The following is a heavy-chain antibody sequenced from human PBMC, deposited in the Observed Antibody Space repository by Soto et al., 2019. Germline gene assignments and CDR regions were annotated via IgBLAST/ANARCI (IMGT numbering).Heavy chain of an antibody. CDR2: IIPKFGTT. CDR3: ATTAHRSGWYSGGFDY. J-gene: IGHJ4*02. Sequence: ASVKVSCKASGGSFSTYGINWVRLAPGRGLEWMGGIIPKFGTTNYAQNFQGRVTITADESTNTAYMELNYLGSDDTAVYYCATTAHRSGWYSGGFDYWGQGTLVTVSS. CDR1: GGSFSTYG. V-gene: IGHV1-69*13. D-gene: IGHD6-19*01.